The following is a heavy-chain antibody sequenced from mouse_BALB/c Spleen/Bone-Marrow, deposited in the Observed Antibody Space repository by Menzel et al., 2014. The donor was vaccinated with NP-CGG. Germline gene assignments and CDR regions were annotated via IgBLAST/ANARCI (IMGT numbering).Heavy chain of an antibody. V-gene: IGHV1S81*02. CDR1: GYTFTSYY. CDR2: TNPSNGGT. D-gene: IGHD1-1*01. CDR3: TRDHYYYGSSYWYFDV. J-gene: IGHJ1*01. Sequence: QVQLQQSGAELVKPGASVKLSCKASGYTFTSYYMYWVKQRPGQGLEWIGGTNPSNGGTNFNEKFKNKATLTVDKSSSTAYMQLSSLTSEDSAVYYCTRDHYYYGSSYWYFDVWGAGTTVTVSS.